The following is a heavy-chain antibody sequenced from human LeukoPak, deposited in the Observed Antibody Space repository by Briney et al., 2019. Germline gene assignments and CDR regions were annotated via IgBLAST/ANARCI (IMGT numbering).Heavy chain of an antibody. D-gene: IGHD2-15*01. CDR1: GFTFSSYD. V-gene: IGHV3-13*01. CDR2: IGKSGHT. Sequence: GGSLRLSCAASGFTFSSYDMHWVRQVTEKGLEWVSGIGKSGHTYYAGSVKGRFTISRENAKNSLYLQMNDLRAGDTAVYYCASGAEGWNYWGQGTLVTVSS. CDR3: ASGAEGWNY. J-gene: IGHJ4*02.